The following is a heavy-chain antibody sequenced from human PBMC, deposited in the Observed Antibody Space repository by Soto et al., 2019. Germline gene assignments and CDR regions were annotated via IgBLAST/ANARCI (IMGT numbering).Heavy chain of an antibody. CDR1: GGSISSGIYH. J-gene: IGHJ4*02. V-gene: IGHV4-31*03. CDR2: IYYSGSS. D-gene: IGHD1-26*01. CDR3: ARVEGSSYYFRHDC. Sequence: TSETLSRTCSVSGGSISSGIYHWILIRQHPGKGLEWIGNIYYSGSSYYNPSLKSRATISIDTSKDQFSLRLGSVTAADTAVYYCARVEGSSYYFRHDCWGRGTLVTVSS.